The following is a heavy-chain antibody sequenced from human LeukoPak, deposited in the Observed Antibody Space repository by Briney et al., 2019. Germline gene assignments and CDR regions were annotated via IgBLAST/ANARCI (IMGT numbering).Heavy chain of an antibody. D-gene: IGHD3-3*01. J-gene: IGHJ4*02. V-gene: IGHV1-24*01. CDR2: FDPEDGET. CDR1: GYTLTELS. Sequence: ASVTVSCKVSGYTLTELSMHWVRQAPGKGLEWMGGFDPEDGETIYAQKFQGRVTMTEDTSTDTAYMELSSLRSEDTAVYYCASWPFDFWSGYQFDYWGQGTLVTVSS. CDR3: ASWPFDFWSGYQFDY.